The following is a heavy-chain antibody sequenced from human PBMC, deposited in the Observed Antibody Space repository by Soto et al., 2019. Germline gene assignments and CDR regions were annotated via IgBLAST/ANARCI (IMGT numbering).Heavy chain of an antibody. J-gene: IGHJ4*02. D-gene: IGHD2-15*01. Sequence: EVQLVESGGGLVEPGGSLRLSCVVSGFTFSNAWMRWVRQAPGKGLEWVGRIKSKADGGTPEYAASVEGRFTISRDDSKVTLYLQLDGLKTEDTAVYYCSTGLRWTSTDDYWVQGTLVTGS. V-gene: IGHV3-15*01. CDR2: IKSKADGGTP. CDR3: STGLRWTSTDDY. CDR1: GFTFSNAW.